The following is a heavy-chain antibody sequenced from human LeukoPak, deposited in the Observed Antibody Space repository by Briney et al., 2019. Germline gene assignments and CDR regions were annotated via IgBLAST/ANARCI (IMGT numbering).Heavy chain of an antibody. J-gene: IGHJ4*02. Sequence: GGSLRLSCAASGFSFNDYGMSWVRQPPGKGLEWVAGITWNDGSAAYADSMKGRFTISRDNAKNSLYLQMNSLRAEDTAVYYCARARATVRPDYWGQGTLVTVSS. V-gene: IGHV3-20*04. CDR2: ITWNDGSA. CDR3: ARARATVRPDY. D-gene: IGHD1-26*01. CDR1: GFSFNDYG.